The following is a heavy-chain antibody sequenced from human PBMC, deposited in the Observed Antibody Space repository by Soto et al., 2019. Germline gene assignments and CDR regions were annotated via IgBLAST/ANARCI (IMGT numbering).Heavy chain of an antibody. V-gene: IGHV4-59*01. Sequence: SETLSLTCTVSGGSISSYYWSWIRQPPGKGLEWIGYIYYSGSTNYNPSLKSRVTISVDTPKNQFSLKLSSVTAADTAVYYCARGYSSSWSRGQASFDPWGQGTLVTVSS. CDR3: ARGYSSSWSRGQASFDP. CDR1: GGSISSYY. D-gene: IGHD6-13*01. CDR2: IYYSGST. J-gene: IGHJ5*02.